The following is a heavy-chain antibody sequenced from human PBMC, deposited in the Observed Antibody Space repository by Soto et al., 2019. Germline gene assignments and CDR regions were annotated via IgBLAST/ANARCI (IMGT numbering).Heavy chain of an antibody. Sequence: QVQLVQSGAEVKKPGASVKVSCKASGYTFTSYGISWVRQAPGQGLEWMGWINAYNGNTNYAQKRQARVTTTTDTSTSTAYMELRSLRSHDTAVYYCARVLPPFDPWGQGTLVTVSS. J-gene: IGHJ5*02. CDR1: GYTFTSYG. CDR3: ARVLPPFDP. CDR2: INAYNGNT. V-gene: IGHV1-18*01.